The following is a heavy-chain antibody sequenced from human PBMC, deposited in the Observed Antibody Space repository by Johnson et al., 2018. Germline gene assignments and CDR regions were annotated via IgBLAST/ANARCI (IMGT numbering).Heavy chain of an antibody. CDR2: VMRSGFST. CDR1: GFPFGNYA. D-gene: IGHD6-19*01. CDR3: ERDYRQWLTAAGGFYYFYMDV. J-gene: IGHJ6*03. V-gene: IGHV3-23*04. Sequence: VQLVQSGGGLVQXGGSLRLXCEVSGFPFGNYAMNWVRQTPGKGLEWVSGVMRSGFSTFYAASVKGRLTIPRNNSKNMLYLQMNSLKVEDMAVYYCERDYRQWLTAAGGFYYFYMDVWGKGTTVTVSS.